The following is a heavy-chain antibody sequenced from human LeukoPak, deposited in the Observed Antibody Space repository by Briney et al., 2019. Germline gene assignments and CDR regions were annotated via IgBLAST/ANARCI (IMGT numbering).Heavy chain of an antibody. Sequence: GESLKISCKGSGYSFTSYWIGWVRQMPGKGLEWMGIIYPGDSDTRYSPSFQGQVTISADKSISTAYLQWSSLKASDTAMYYCARHRGGNWNENFDAFDIWGQGTMVTVSS. D-gene: IGHD1-1*01. CDR1: GYSFTSYW. CDR2: IYPGDSDT. J-gene: IGHJ3*02. V-gene: IGHV5-51*01. CDR3: ARHRGGNWNENFDAFDI.